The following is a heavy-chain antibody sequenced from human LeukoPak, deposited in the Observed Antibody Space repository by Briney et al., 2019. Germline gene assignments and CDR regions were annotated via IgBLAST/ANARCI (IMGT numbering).Heavy chain of an antibody. V-gene: IGHV4-59*01. J-gene: IGHJ4*02. CDR2: IHSSGNT. D-gene: IGHD4-17*01. CDR3: ARGSVTWDY. CDR1: GXSISSYH. Sequence: SETLSLTCTVSGXSISSYHWSWIRQPPGKGLEWIGYIHSSGNTNYNPSLKSRDSMSSDTSKNQFSLKLNSVTPADTAVYYCARGSVTWDYWGQGTLVTVSS.